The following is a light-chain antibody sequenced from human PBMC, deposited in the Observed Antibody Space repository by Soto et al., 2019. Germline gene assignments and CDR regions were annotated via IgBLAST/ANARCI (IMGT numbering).Light chain of an antibody. V-gene: IGKV1-5*03. CDR3: QHYNSYSDA. J-gene: IGKJ1*01. CDR1: QTISSW. CDR2: NAS. Sequence: DIQMTQSPSTLSGSVGDRVTITCRASQTISSWLAWYQQKPGKAPKLLIFNASTLQSGVPSRFSGSGSGTEFTLTISSLQPDDFATYYCQHYNSYSDAFGQGTKVELK.